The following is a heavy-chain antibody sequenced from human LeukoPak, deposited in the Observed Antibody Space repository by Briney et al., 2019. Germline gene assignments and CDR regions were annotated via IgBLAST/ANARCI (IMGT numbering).Heavy chain of an antibody. D-gene: IGHD3-3*01. CDR1: GGSISSSSYY. CDR2: IYYSGST. CDR3: ARRFLEWSYFDY. Sequence: PSETLSLTCTVSGGSISSSSYYWGWIRQPPGKGLEWIGSIYYSGSTYYNPSLKSRVTISVDTSKNQFSLKLSSVTAADTAVYYCARRFLEWSYFDYWGQGTLVTVSS. V-gene: IGHV4-39*01. J-gene: IGHJ4*02.